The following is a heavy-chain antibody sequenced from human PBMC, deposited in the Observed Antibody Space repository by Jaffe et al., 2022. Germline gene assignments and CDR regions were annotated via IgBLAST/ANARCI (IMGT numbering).Heavy chain of an antibody. J-gene: IGHJ6*03. CDR1: GFTFSSYA. V-gene: IGHV3-23*01. D-gene: IGHD2-2*01. Sequence: EVQLLESGGGLVQPGGSLRLSCAASGFTFSSYAMSWVRQAPGKGLEWVSAISGSGGSTYYADSVKGRFTISRDNSKNTLYLQMNSLRAEDTAVYYCAKDLLRTGDIPAAMGRYYYYMDVWGKGTTVTVSS. CDR3: AKDLLRTGDIPAAMGRYYYYMDV. CDR2: ISGSGGST.